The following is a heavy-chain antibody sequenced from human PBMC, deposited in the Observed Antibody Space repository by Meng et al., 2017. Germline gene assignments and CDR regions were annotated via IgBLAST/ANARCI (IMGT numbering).Heavy chain of an antibody. V-gene: IGHV1-2*02. CDR2: INPNRGGT. CDR1: GYTFTGYY. D-gene: IGHD3-22*01. Sequence: QVQLVQSGAEVKKPGASVKVSCKASGYTFTGYYMHWVRQAPGQGLEWMGWINPNRGGTNYAQKFQGRVTMTRDTSISTAYMELSRLRSDDTAVYYCASRYDSSGSAAFQHWGQGTLVTVSS. CDR3: ASRYDSSGSAAFQH. J-gene: IGHJ1*01.